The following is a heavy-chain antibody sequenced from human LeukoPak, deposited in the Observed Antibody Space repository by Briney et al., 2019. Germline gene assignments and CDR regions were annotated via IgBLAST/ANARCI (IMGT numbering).Heavy chain of an antibody. CDR3: ARAASSGYFDL. D-gene: IGHD1-26*01. CDR1: GGSISSYY. CDR2: IYYSGST. V-gene: IGHV4-59*01. J-gene: IGHJ2*01. Sequence: SETLSLTCTFSGGSISSYYWSWIRQPPGKGLEWIGYIYYSGSTNYNPSLKSRVTISVDTSKNQFSLKLNSVTAADTAVYYCARAASSGYFDLWGRGTLVTVSS.